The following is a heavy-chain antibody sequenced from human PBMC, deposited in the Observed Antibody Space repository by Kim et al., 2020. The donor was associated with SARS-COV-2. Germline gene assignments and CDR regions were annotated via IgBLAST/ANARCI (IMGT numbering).Heavy chain of an antibody. D-gene: IGHD3-9*01. Sequence: ASVKVSCKASGYTFTSYAMHWVRQAPGQRLEWMGWINSGNGNTKYSQKFQGRVTITRDTSASTAYMELSSLRSEDTAVYYCARDSYYDIFRYYYYYMDVWGKGTKVTGSS. J-gene: IGHJ6*03. CDR1: GYTFTSYA. CDR2: INSGNGNT. V-gene: IGHV1-3*01. CDR3: ARDSYYDIFRYYYYYMDV.